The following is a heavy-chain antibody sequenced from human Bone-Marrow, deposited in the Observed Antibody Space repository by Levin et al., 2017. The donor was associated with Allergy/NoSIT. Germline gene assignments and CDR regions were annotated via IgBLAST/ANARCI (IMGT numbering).Heavy chain of an antibody. J-gene: IGHJ6*02. V-gene: IGHV3-30*04. CDR2: ISYDGRNK. D-gene: IGHD1-26*01. CDR3: ARAQSGSVYAMDV. CDR1: GFDFNAYA. Sequence: GESLKISCVASGFDFNAYAMNWVRQAPGKGLEWVAVISYDGRNKYNADSRFTISRDNSKNMLYLQMNSLRGEDTAVYYCARAQSGSVYAMDVWGQGTSVTVSS.